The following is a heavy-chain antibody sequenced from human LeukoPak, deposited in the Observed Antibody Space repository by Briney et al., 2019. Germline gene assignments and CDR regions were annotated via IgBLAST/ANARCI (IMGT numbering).Heavy chain of an antibody. CDR3: AGGQMFTSGGFDD. J-gene: IGHJ4*02. V-gene: IGHV3-53*01. CDR2: IYSDGST. Sequence: GGPLRLSCAAPGFTVSSNYMSWVRQAPGKGLEWVSVIYSDGSTYYADSVEGRFTISRDNAKNTLNLQLNSLRAEDTALYYCAGGQMFTSGGFDDWGQGTLVTVSS. D-gene: IGHD6-19*01. CDR1: GFTVSSNY.